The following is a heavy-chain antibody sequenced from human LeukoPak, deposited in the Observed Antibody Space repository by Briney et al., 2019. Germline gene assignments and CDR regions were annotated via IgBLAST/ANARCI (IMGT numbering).Heavy chain of an antibody. D-gene: IGHD6-6*01. CDR1: GGSISSSSYY. CDR3: ARHVGSSSGGAFYY. Sequence: SETLSLTCTVSGGSISSSSYYWGWIRQPPGRGLEWIGSIYYSGSTYYNPSLKSRVTISVDTSKNQFSLKLSSATAADTAVYYCARHVGSSSGGAFYYWGQGTLVTVSS. J-gene: IGHJ4*02. CDR2: IYYSGST. V-gene: IGHV4-39*01.